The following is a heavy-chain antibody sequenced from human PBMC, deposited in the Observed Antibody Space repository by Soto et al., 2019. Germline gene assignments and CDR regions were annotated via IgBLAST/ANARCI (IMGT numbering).Heavy chain of an antibody. CDR2: IDSGGST. CDR3: ATILTTMTPEEHVYYGLDV. J-gene: IGHJ6*02. V-gene: IGHV3-66*01. D-gene: IGHD4-17*01. Sequence: VQLVESGGGLVQPGGSLRLSCAASGFAVSTSYMNWVRQAPGKGLEWVSVIDSGGSTNHADSVKGRFTISTDVSKNKLFLQMNSLRAEDTAVYYCATILTTMTPEEHVYYGLDVWGQGTTVTVS. CDR1: GFAVSTSY.